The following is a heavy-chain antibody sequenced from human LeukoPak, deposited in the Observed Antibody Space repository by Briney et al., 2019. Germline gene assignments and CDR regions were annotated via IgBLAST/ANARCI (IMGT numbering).Heavy chain of an antibody. J-gene: IGHJ3*02. CDR3: ARGFRFVYEAFDI. V-gene: IGHV4-59*12. CDR2: FSYTGST. D-gene: IGHD5/OR15-5a*01. Sequence: PSETLSLTCTVSGDSISSYYWNWIRQPPGKGLEWIGYFSYTGSTYYNPSLKSRVTISVDTSKNQSSLKLSSVTAADTAVYYCARGFRFVYEAFDIWGQGAMVTVSS. CDR1: GDSISSYY.